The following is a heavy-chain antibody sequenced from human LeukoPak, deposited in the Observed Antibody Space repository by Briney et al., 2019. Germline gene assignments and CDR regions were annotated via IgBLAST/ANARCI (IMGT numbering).Heavy chain of an antibody. J-gene: IGHJ4*02. D-gene: IGHD4-23*01. CDR3: AAPNYGGNSGASFDY. Sequence: SVKVSCKASGFTFTSSAVQWVRQARGQRLEWKGWIVVGSGNTNYAQKFQERVTITRDMSTSTAYMELSSLRSEDTAVYYCAAPNYGGNSGASFDYWGQGTLVTVSS. V-gene: IGHV1-58*01. CDR1: GFTFTSSA. CDR2: IVVGSGNT.